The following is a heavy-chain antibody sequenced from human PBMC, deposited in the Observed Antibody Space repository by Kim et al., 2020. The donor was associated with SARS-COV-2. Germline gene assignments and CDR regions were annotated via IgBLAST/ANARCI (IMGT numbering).Heavy chain of an antibody. V-gene: IGHV1-18*01. Sequence: APRRQGRVTMTTDTSTSTAYMELGSLRSDDTAVYYCARDGRILWRHGMDVWGQGTTVTVSS. CDR3: ARDGRILWRHGMDV. J-gene: IGHJ6*02. D-gene: IGHD2-15*01.